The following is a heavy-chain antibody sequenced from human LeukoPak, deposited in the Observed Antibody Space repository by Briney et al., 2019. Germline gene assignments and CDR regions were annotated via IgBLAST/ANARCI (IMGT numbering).Heavy chain of an antibody. D-gene: IGHD6-13*01. Sequence: ASVKVSCKASGYTFTGYYMHWVRQAPGQGLEWMGWMNPNSGNTGYAQKFQGRVTITRNTSISTAYMELSSLRSEDTAVYYCAKRSSSWYAGTGYNWFDPWGQGTLVTVSS. CDR3: AKRSSSWYAGTGYNWFDP. CDR2: MNPNSGNT. J-gene: IGHJ5*02. V-gene: IGHV1-8*03. CDR1: GYTFTGYY.